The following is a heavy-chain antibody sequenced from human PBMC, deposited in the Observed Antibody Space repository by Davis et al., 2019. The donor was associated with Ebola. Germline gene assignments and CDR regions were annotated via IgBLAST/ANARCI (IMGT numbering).Heavy chain of an antibody. CDR1: EITFSRYE. CDR3: ARDPMGYYYGMDV. V-gene: IGHV3-48*03. CDR2: ISSSGSTI. Sequence: GESLKISCAASEITFSRYEMNWVRQAPGKGLEWVSYISSSGSTIYYADSVKGRFTISRDNAKNSLYLQMNSLRAEDTAVYYCARDPMGYYYGMDVWGQGTTVTVSS. J-gene: IGHJ6*02.